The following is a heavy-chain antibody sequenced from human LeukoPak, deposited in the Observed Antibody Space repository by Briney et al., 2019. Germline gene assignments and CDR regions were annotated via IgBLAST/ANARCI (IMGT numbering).Heavy chain of an antibody. Sequence: PGGSLRLSCVTSGFTLSAYWMNWFRQAPGKGLEWVANIKHDGSDKYYVDSVKGRFAISRDNVKNSLYLQMNSLRVEDTAVYYCARGGGTGEQYRAVDMRGQGTMVTVSS. V-gene: IGHV3-7*01. J-gene: IGHJ3*02. CDR3: ARGGGTGEQYRAVDM. D-gene: IGHD3-16*01. CDR2: IKHDGSDK. CDR1: GFTLSAYW.